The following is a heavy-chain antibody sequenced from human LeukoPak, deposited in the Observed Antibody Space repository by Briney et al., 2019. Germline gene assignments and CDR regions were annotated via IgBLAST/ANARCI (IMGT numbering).Heavy chain of an antibody. CDR1: GGSISSGSYY. CDR2: IYYSGST. Sequence: SETLSLTCTVSGGSISSGSYYWSWIRQPPGKGLEWIGYIYYSGSTNYNPSLKSRVTMSVDTSKNQFSLKLSSVTAADTAVYYCARAGTYSSSWAYWYFDLWGRGTLVTVSS. J-gene: IGHJ2*01. CDR3: ARAGTYSSSWAYWYFDL. D-gene: IGHD6-13*01. V-gene: IGHV4-61*01.